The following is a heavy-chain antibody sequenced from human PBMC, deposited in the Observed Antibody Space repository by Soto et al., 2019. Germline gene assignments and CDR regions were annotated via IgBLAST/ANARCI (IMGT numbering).Heavy chain of an antibody. Sequence: QVQLQESGPGLVKPSQTLSLTCIVSGGSISSGGYYWSWIRQLPGKGLEWIGYIYYSGSTSYNPALKSRISILVDTSKNQFSLNLSSVTAADTAVCYCARTTYGGDSRVSTFDSWGQGTLVTVSS. CDR2: IYYSGST. V-gene: IGHV4-31*03. CDR3: ARTTYGGDSRVSTFDS. CDR1: GGSISSGGYY. J-gene: IGHJ4*02. D-gene: IGHD2-21*01.